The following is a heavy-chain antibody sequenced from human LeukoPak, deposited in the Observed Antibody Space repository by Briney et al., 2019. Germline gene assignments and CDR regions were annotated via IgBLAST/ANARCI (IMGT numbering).Heavy chain of an antibody. D-gene: IGHD1-26*01. V-gene: IGHV3-21*05. J-gene: IGHJ4*02. CDR3: ASLRGGSSLPSYDY. CDR1: GFTFSSYS. CDR2: ISSSSSYI. Sequence: GGSLRLSCAASGFTFSSYSMNWVRQAPGKGLEWVSYISSSSSYIYYADSVKGRFTISRDNAKNSLYLQMNSLRAEDTAVYYCASLRGGSSLPSYDYWGQGTLVTVSS.